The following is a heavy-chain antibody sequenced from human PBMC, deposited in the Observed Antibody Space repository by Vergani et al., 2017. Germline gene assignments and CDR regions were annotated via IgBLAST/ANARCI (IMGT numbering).Heavy chain of an antibody. CDR1: GFTFSDYY. CDR2: ISSSSSYT. Sequence: QVQLVESGGGVVQPGRSLRLSCAASGFTFSDYYMNWIRQAPGKGLEWVSYISSSSSYTNYADSVKGRFTISRDNAKNSLYLQMNSLRAEDTAVYYCARDHTAIDYWGQGTLVTVSS. CDR3: ARDHTAIDY. V-gene: IGHV3-11*06. J-gene: IGHJ4*02.